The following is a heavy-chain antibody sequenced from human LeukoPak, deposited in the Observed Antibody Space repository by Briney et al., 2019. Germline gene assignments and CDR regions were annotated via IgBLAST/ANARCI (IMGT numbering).Heavy chain of an antibody. CDR2: ISSSSSYI. V-gene: IGHV3-21*01. J-gene: IGHJ4*02. D-gene: IGHD5-12*01. CDR3: ARVASPRGADYFDY. Sequence: PGGSLRLSCAASGFTFSSYSMNWVRQAPGKGLEWVSSISSSSSYIYYADSVKGRFTISRDNAKNSLYLQMNSLRAEDTAVYYCARVASPRGADYFDYWGQGTLVTVSS. CDR1: GFTFSSYS.